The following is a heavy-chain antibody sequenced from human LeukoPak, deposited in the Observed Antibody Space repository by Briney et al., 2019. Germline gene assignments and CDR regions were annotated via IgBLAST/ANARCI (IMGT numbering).Heavy chain of an antibody. Sequence: GESLKISCKGSGYSFTSYWIGWVRQMPGKGLEWMGIIYPGDSDTRYSPSFQGQVTISADKSISTAYLQWSSLKASDTAMYYCARQGHYCDSSGYLPPYNWFDPWGQGTLVTVSS. CDR1: GYSFTSYW. J-gene: IGHJ5*02. D-gene: IGHD3-22*01. CDR2: IYPGDSDT. V-gene: IGHV5-51*01. CDR3: ARQGHYCDSSGYLPPYNWFDP.